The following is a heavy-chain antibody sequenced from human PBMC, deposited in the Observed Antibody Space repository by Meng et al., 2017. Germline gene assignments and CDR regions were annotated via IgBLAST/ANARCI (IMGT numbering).Heavy chain of an antibody. D-gene: IGHD2-2*01. Sequence: GGSLRLSCAASGFTFSSYWMHWVRQAPGKGLVWVSRINSDGSSTSYADSVKGRFTISRDNAKNTLYLQMNSLRAEDTAVYYCAGEIVVVPAASYYYGMDVWGQGTTVTVSS. CDR1: GFTFSSYW. CDR3: AGEIVVVPAASYYYGMDV. J-gene: IGHJ6*02. CDR2: INSDGSST. V-gene: IGHV3-74*01.